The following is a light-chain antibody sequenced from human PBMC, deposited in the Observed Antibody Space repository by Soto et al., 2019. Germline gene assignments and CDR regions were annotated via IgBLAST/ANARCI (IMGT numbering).Light chain of an antibody. J-gene: IGKJ1*01. CDR2: GAS. V-gene: IGKV3-15*01. CDR1: QSIGDT. Sequence: DIVFTHSPGTLSFSAWERSPLSCGASQSIGDTLAWYQQKPGQAPRLLIHGASSRVTGFPARFSGSGSGTDFTLTISSLQPEDFATYYCQQSYSTLWTFGQGTKVDI. CDR3: QQSYSTLWT.